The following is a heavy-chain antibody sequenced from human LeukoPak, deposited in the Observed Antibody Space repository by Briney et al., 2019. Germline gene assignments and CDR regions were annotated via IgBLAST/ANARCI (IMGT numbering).Heavy chain of an antibody. CDR3: AIIEGRAVTTVVY. J-gene: IGHJ4*02. V-gene: IGHV1-46*01. D-gene: IGHD4-11*01. Sequence: ASVKVSCKASGYIFISYHMHWVRQAPGQGLEWMGIINPSGGSTNYAQKFQGRVTITADESTSTAYMELSSLRSEDTAVYYCAIIEGRAVTTVVYWGQGTLVTVSS. CDR1: GYIFISYH. CDR2: INPSGGST.